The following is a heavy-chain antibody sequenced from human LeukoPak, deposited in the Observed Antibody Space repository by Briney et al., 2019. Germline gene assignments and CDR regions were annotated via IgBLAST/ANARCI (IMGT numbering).Heavy chain of an antibody. V-gene: IGHV4-4*02. Sequence: SDTLSLTCDVSGDSISSDHWWSWVRQPPGKGLEWIGEIHHSWSTNYNPSLETRVTISVDKSKNQLSLKVSSVTAADTAVYYCARAGFWSGYYTDYWGQGTLVTVSS. J-gene: IGHJ4*02. CDR2: IHHSWST. CDR1: GDSISSDHW. D-gene: IGHD3-3*01. CDR3: ARAGFWSGYYTDY.